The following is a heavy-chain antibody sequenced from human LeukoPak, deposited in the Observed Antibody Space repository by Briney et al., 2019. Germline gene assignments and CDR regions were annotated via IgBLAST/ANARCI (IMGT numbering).Heavy chain of an antibody. CDR3: ARERIVVGNWFDP. D-gene: IGHD3-22*01. CDR1: GYTFTGYY. Sequence: GASVKVSCKASGYTFTGYYMHCVRQAPGQGLEWMGWINPNSGGTNYAQKFQGRVTMTRDTSISTAYMELSRLRSDDTAVYYGARERIVVGNWFDPWGQGTLVTVSS. CDR2: INPNSGGT. V-gene: IGHV1-2*02. J-gene: IGHJ5*02.